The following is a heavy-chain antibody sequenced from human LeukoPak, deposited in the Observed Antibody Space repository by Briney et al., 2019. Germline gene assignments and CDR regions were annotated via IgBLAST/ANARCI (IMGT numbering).Heavy chain of an antibody. V-gene: IGHV1-69*06. CDR1: GGTFSSYA. CDR2: IIPIFGTA. J-gene: IGHJ4*02. D-gene: IGHD4-17*01. CDR3: ARGAYGDSDY. Sequence: ASVKVSCKASGGTFSSYAISWVRQAPGQGLEWMGGIIPIFGTANYAQKFQGRVTITAGKSTSTAYMELSSLRSQDTAVYYCARGAYGDSDYWGQGTLVTVSS.